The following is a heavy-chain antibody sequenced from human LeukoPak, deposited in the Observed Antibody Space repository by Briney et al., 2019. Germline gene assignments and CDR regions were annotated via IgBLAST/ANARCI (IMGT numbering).Heavy chain of an antibody. CDR2: IYPDDSDT. J-gene: IGHJ1*01. CDR1: GYSFTSYW. D-gene: IGHD3-10*01. Sequence: GESLKISCKGSGYSFTSYWIGWVRQMPGKGPEWMGIIYPDDSDTGYSPSFQGQVIISADKSISTAYLQWSSLKASDTAMYYCARHRGQTGFVQHWGRGTLVTVSS. CDR3: ARHRGQTGFVQH. V-gene: IGHV5-51*01.